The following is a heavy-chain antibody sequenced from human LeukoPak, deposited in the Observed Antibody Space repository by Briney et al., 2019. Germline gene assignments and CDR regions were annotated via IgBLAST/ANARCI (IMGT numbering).Heavy chain of an antibody. D-gene: IGHD3-9*01. CDR3: ASLSILTGYFLDY. CDR1: GGSISSSSYY. V-gene: IGHV4-39*07. CDR2: IYYSGST. Sequence: SETLSLTCTVSGGSISSSSYYWGWIRQPPGKGLEWIGSIYYSGSTYYNPSLKSRVTISVDTSKNQLSLKLSSVTAADTAVYYCASLSILTGYFLDYWGQGTLVTVSS. J-gene: IGHJ4*02.